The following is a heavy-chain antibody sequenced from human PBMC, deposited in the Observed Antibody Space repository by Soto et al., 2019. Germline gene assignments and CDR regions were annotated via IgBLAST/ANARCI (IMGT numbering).Heavy chain of an antibody. J-gene: IGHJ6*02. D-gene: IGHD2-2*03. CDR3: AKMLAIVVVPAAQFARLGMDV. CDR1: GFTFSSYA. CDR2: ISGSGGST. V-gene: IGHV3-23*01. Sequence: PGGSLRLSCAASGFTFSSYAMSWVRQAPGKGLEWVSAISGSGGSTYYADSVKGRFTISRDNSKNTLYLQMNSLRAEDTAVYYCAKMLAIVVVPAAQFARLGMDVWGQGTTVTVSS.